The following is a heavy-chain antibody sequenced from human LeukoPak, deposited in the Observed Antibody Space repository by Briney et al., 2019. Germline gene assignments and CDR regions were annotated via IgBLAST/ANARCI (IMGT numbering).Heavy chain of an antibody. CDR2: ISGGGGST. V-gene: IGHV3-23*01. CDR3: AKWGDYDVLTGYYDSDY. J-gene: IGHJ4*02. CDR1: GFTFSSYA. D-gene: IGHD3-9*01. Sequence: GGSLRLSCAASGFTFSSYAMNWVRQAPGKGLEWVSGISGGGGSTYYADSVKGRFTISRDNSKNTLYLQMNSLRAEDTALYYCAKWGDYDVLTGYYDSDYWGQGTLVTVSS.